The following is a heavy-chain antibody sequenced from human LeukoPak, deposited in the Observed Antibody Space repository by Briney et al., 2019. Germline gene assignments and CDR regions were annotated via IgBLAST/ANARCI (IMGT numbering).Heavy chain of an antibody. V-gene: IGHV3-15*01. CDR2: IKSKTDGGTT. CDR1: GFTDNNAW. Sequence: PGGSLRISCAASGFTDNNAWMTWVRQAPGKGLEWLGRIKSKTDGGTTDYAAPVKGRFSISRDDSKNTLYLQMSSLKTEDTAVYYCTTVQKTFYYDSSGYYGYHYGLDVWGQGTTVTVSS. D-gene: IGHD3-22*01. J-gene: IGHJ6*02. CDR3: TTVQKTFYYDSSGYYGYHYGLDV.